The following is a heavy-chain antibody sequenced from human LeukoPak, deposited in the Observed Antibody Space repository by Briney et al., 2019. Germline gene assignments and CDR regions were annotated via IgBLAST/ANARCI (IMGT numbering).Heavy chain of an antibody. D-gene: IGHD4-23*01. CDR3: ARTQTTVVTH. Sequence: SQSLSLTCAVSGGSISSGGYSWSWIRQPPGKGLERIGYIYHSGSTYYNPSLKSRVTISVDRSKNQFSLKLSSVIAADTAVYYCARTQTTVVTHWGQGTLVTVSS. V-gene: IGHV4-30-2*01. CDR2: IYHSGST. J-gene: IGHJ4*02. CDR1: GGSISSGGYS.